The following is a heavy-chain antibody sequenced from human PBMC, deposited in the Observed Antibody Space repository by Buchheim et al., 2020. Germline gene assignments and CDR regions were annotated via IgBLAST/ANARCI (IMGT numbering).Heavy chain of an antibody. Sequence: QVQLVESGGGVVQPGRSLRLSCAASGFTFSSYAMHWVRQAPGKGLEWVAVISYDGSNKYYADSVKGRFTISSDNSKNTLYLQMNSLRAEDTAVYYCAREGLGYCSGGSCYSNWFDPWGQGTL. CDR2: ISYDGSNK. J-gene: IGHJ5*02. D-gene: IGHD2-15*01. CDR3: AREGLGYCSGGSCYSNWFDP. V-gene: IGHV3-30-3*01. CDR1: GFTFSSYA.